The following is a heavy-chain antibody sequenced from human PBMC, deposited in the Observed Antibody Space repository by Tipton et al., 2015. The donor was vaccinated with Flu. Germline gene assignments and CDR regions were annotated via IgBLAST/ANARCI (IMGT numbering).Heavy chain of an antibody. CDR3: ARQSTLWYFDF. V-gene: IGHV4-59*08. J-gene: IGHJ2*01. D-gene: IGHD5/OR15-5a*01. CDR1: GGSIGSYY. Sequence: TLSLTCTVSGGSIGSYYWNWIRQPPGKGLEWIGSIYYGRSTYYNPSLKSRVTISVDTSKNQFSLKLSSVTAADTAVYYCARQSTLWYFDFWGRGTLVTVSS. CDR2: IYYGRST.